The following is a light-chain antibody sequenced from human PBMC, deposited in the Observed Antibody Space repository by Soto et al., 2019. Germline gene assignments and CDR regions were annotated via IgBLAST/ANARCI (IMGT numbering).Light chain of an antibody. V-gene: IGLV2-14*01. Sequence: QSVLTQPASVSGSPGQSITISCTGTSSDVGGYNYVSWYQVHPGKAPKLMIYEVTNRPSGVSNRFSGSKSGNTASLTISGLQTEDEADYYCYSFAGSTTFSYVFGPGTKVTVL. J-gene: IGLJ1*01. CDR2: EVT. CDR1: SSDVGGYNY. CDR3: YSFAGSTTFSYV.